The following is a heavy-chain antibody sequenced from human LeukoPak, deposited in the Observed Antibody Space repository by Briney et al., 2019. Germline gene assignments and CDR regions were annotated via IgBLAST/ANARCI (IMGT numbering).Heavy chain of an antibody. CDR3: AILGRGSNFDY. CDR2: INSDGSST. CDR1: GFTFSTYW. J-gene: IGHJ4*02. D-gene: IGHD3-10*01. Sequence: PGGSLRLSCAASGFTFSTYWMHWVRQAPGKGLVWVSRINSDGSSTSYADSVKGRFTISRDNAKNTLYLQMNSLRAEDTVVYYCAILGRGSNFDYWGQGTLVTVSS. V-gene: IGHV3-74*01.